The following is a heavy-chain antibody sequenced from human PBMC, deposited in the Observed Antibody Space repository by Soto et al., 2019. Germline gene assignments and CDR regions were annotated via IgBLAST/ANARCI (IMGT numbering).Heavy chain of an antibody. V-gene: IGHV3-30-3*01. Sequence: QVQLVESGGGVVQPGRSLRLSCAASGFSFSISPMHWVRQAPGKGPERVALISYDGTNKFYADSVKGRFTISRDNSKSTLYLQVDSMRPEDAAVYYCARDPKTSGGQHWAFNCFDSWGQGTLVTVSS. D-gene: IGHD7-27*01. CDR2: ISYDGTNK. J-gene: IGHJ5*01. CDR1: GFSFSISP. CDR3: ARDPKTSGGQHWAFNCFDS.